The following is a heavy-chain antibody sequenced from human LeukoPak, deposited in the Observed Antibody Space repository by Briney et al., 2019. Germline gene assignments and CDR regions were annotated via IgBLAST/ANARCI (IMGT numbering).Heavy chain of an antibody. CDR3: ARKPSYDFWSGPLEDYFDY. D-gene: IGHD3-3*01. CDR2: INHSGST. V-gene: IGHV4-34*01. J-gene: IGHJ4*02. Sequence: PSETLSLTCAVYGGSFSGYYWSWIRQPPGKGLEWIGEINHSGSTNYNPSLKSRVTTSVDTSKNQFSLKLSSVTAADTAVYYCARKPSYDFWSGPLEDYFDYWGQGTLVTVSS. CDR1: GGSFSGYY.